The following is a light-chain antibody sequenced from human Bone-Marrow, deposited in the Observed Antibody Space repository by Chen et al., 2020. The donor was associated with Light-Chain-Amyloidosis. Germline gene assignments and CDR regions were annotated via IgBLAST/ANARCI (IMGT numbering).Light chain of an antibody. J-gene: IGLJ3*02. CDR1: SGSIATNY. Sequence: NFMLTQPHSVSESPGKTVIISCTRSSGSIATNYVQWYQQRPGSSPTTVIYEDDQRPSGVPDRFSGSIDRSSTSASLPISGLKPEDEADYYCQSYQGSSQGVFGGGTKLTVL. CDR3: QSYQGSSQGV. CDR2: EDD. V-gene: IGLV6-57*01.